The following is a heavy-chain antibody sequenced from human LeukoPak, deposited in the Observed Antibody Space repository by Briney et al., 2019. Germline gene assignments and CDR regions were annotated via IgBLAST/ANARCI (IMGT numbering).Heavy chain of an antibody. J-gene: IGHJ6*03. CDR2: IKSKTDGGTT. D-gene: IGHD3-22*01. CDR1: GFTFSNAW. V-gene: IGHV3-15*01. CDR3: TTRRSSGYHLPYYYYYYMDV. Sequence: PGGSLRLSCAASGFTFSNAWMSWVRQAPGKGLEWVGRIKSKTDGGTTDYAAPVKGRFTTSRDDSKTTLYLQMNSLKTEDTALYYCTTRRSSGYHLPYYYYYYMDVWGKGTTVTVSS.